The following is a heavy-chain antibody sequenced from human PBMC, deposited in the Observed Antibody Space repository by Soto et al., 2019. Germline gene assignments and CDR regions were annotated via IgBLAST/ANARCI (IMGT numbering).Heavy chain of an antibody. CDR2: IIPIFGTA. D-gene: IGHD4-4*01. Sequence: SVNVSCKASGGTFSSYAISWVRQAPGQGLEWMGGIIPIFGTANYAQKFQGRVTITADESTSTAYMELNSLRSEDTAVYYCARGATVTRYYYYGMDVWGQGTTVTVSS. CDR1: GGTFSSYA. J-gene: IGHJ6*02. V-gene: IGHV1-69*13. CDR3: ARGATVTRYYYYGMDV.